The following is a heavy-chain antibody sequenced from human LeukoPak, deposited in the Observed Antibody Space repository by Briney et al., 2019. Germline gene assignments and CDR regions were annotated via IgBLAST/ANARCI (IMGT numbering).Heavy chain of an antibody. D-gene: IGHD6-19*01. CDR1: GGTFSSYA. J-gene: IGHJ4*02. CDR2: IIPIFGTA. Sequence: APVKVSCKASGGTFSSYAISWVRQAPGQGLEWMGGIIPIFGTANYAQKFQGRVTITADESTSTAYMELSSLRSEDTAVYYCARDKYSSGWYDYFDYWGQGTLVTVSS. V-gene: IGHV1-69*13. CDR3: ARDKYSSGWYDYFDY.